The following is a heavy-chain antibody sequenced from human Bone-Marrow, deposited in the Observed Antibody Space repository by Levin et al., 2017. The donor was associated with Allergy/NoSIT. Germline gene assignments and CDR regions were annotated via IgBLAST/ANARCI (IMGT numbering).Heavy chain of an antibody. Sequence: GESLKISCTASGFTFGAYAMSWVRQAPGKGLEWVASISPNGDRKFYIDSVQGRFTISRDNDRDTLYLQIVSLNADDTATYDCAKEPPEQNAGWYSFDNWGQGTQLTVSS. CDR1: GFTFGAYA. V-gene: IGHV3-23*01. CDR3: AKEPPEQNAGWYSFDN. J-gene: IGHJ4*02. CDR2: ISPNGDRK. D-gene: IGHD1/OR15-1a*01.